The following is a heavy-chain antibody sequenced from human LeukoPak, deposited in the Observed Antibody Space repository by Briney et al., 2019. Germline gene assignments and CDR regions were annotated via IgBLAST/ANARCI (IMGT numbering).Heavy chain of an antibody. J-gene: IGHJ4*02. Sequence: SVKVSCKASGGTFSTYSINWVRQAPGQGLEWMGGIIPMFGSPNYAQKFQGRVTITADASTSTAYMELRSLTSGDTAVYFCARWAGSCTANDCYMPLDYWGQGTLVTVSS. CDR3: ARWAGSCTANDCYMPLDY. CDR1: GGTFSTYS. V-gene: IGHV1-69*13. D-gene: IGHD2-21*02. CDR2: IIPMFGSP.